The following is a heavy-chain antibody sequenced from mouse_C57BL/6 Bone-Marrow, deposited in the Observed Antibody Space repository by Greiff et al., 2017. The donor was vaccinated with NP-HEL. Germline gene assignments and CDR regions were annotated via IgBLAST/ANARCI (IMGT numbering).Heavy chain of an antibody. CDR3: ARYMGHGYYVGFAY. J-gene: IGHJ3*01. CDR2: IRNKANGYTT. CDR1: GFTFTDYY. Sequence: EVNVVESGGGLVQPGGSLSLSCAASGFTFTDYYMSWVRQPPGKALEWLGFIRNKANGYTTEYSASVKGRFTISRDNSQSILYLQMNALRAEDSATYYGARYMGHGYYVGFAYWGQGTLVTVSA. V-gene: IGHV7-3*01. D-gene: IGHD2-3*01.